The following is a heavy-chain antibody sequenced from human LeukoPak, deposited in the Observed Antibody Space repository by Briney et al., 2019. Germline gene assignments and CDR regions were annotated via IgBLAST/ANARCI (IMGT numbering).Heavy chain of an antibody. CDR1: GFTFSRDS. J-gene: IGHJ4*02. V-gene: IGHV3-48*01. D-gene: IGHD2-21*01. CDR3: VRDNPRCCGVIPANIDDY. CDR2: INGGGSPI. Sequence: GGSLRLTCAASGFTFSRDSMNWVRQAPGKGLEWVSYINGGGSPIFYADSVRGRFTISRDNAKNSLHLQMNSLRAEDTAVYYCVRDNPRCCGVIPANIDDYWGQGTLVTVSS.